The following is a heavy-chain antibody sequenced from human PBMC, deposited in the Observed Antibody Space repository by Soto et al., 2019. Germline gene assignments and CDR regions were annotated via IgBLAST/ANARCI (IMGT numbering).Heavy chain of an antibody. J-gene: IGHJ4*02. Sequence: TGGSLRLSCAASGFTFSSYAMSWVRQAPGKGLEWVSAISGSGGSTYYADSVKGRFTISRDNSKNTLYLQMNGLRAEDTAVYYSAKAEYQLLYLDYWGQGTLVTVSS. CDR3: AKAEYQLLYLDY. D-gene: IGHD2-2*01. V-gene: IGHV3-23*01. CDR2: ISGSGGST. CDR1: GFTFSSYA.